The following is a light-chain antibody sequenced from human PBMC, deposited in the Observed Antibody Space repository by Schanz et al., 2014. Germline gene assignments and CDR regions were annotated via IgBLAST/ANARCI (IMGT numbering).Light chain of an antibody. V-gene: IGKV3-15*01. CDR1: QSVSSN. CDR2: GAS. J-gene: IGKJ4*01. CDR3: QQYNNWPPLT. Sequence: EIVMTQSPATLSVSPGERATLSCRASQSVSSNLAWYQLKPGQAPRLLIYGASTRATGIPARFSGSGSGTEFTLTISSLQSEDFAGYYCQQYNNWPPLTFGGGTKVEIK.